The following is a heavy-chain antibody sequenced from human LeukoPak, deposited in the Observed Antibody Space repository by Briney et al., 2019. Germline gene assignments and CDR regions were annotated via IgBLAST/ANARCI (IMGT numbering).Heavy chain of an antibody. CDR1: GGSISSSSYY. CDR2: IYYSGST. J-gene: IGHJ4*02. D-gene: IGHD6-19*01. Sequence: KPSETLSLTCTVSGGSISSSSYYWGWIRQPPGKGLEWIGSIYYSGSTYYNPSLKSRVTISVDTSKNQFSLKLSSVTVADTAVYYCARQRSSGWYVIDYWGQGTLVTVSS. V-gene: IGHV4-39*01. CDR3: ARQRSSGWYVIDY.